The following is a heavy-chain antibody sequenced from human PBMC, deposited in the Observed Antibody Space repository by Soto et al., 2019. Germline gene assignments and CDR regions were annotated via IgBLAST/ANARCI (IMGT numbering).Heavy chain of an antibody. Sequence: EVRLLESGGGLVQPGGSLRLSCAASGFTFSSYAMSWVRQAPGKGLEWVSAISGSGGSTYYADSVKGRFTISRDNSKNTLYLQMNSLRAEDTAVYYCAKDPGFRYYGMDVWGQGTTVTVSS. D-gene: IGHD2-15*01. CDR2: ISGSGGST. CDR3: AKDPGFRYYGMDV. CDR1: GFTFSSYA. V-gene: IGHV3-23*01. J-gene: IGHJ6*02.